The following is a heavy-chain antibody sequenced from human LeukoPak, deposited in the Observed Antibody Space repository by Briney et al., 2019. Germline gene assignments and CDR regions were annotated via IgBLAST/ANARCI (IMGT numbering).Heavy chain of an antibody. J-gene: IGHJ4*02. D-gene: IGHD6-25*01. V-gene: IGHV3-7*05. CDR3: ARDKAGSGCFY. Sequence: GGSLRLSSAASRFTFSTSWMSWVRQAPGKGPEWVANIKDDGSDKYYVDSVKGRFTISRDNAKDSLYLQMGSLRVEDTAVYYCARDKAGSGCFYWGQGTLVIVSS. CDR2: IKDDGSDK. CDR1: RFTFSTSW.